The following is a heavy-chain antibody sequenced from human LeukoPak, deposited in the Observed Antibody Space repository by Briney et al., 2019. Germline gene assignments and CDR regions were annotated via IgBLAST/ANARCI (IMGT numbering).Heavy chain of an antibody. CDR1: GFTLSSYS. CDR2: ISISSSYI. D-gene: IGHD1-26*01. Sequence: GGSLRLSCAASGFTLSSYSMNWVRQGPGQGLWGVSSISISSSYIYYVDSLKGRFTIYRDNAKNSLYLQMNSLRVEDTAVYYCARSGDNYYYHYMDVWGKGTTVTVSS. CDR3: ARSGDNYYYHYMDV. J-gene: IGHJ6*03. V-gene: IGHV3-21*01.